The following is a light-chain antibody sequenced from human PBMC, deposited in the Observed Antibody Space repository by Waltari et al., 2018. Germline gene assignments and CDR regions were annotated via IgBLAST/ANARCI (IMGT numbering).Light chain of an antibody. CDR3: MQARQSPWT. J-gene: IGKJ1*01. Sequence: DIVMTQSPLSLSVTPGEPASISCRSSQSLLHSSGNTFLDWYLQKPGQSPQLLVYFVSNRASGVVDRVRGSGSGTDCTLELRRVEAEDVGVYFCMQARQSPWTFGQGTKVEIK. V-gene: IGKV2-28*01. CDR2: FVS. CDR1: QSLLHSSGNTF.